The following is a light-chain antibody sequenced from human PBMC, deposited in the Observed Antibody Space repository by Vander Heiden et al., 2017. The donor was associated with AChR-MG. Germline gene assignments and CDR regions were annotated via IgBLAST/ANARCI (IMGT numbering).Light chain of an antibody. J-gene: IGLJ1*01. CDR3: CSYAGSYTYV. Sequence: SALTQPRSVSRSPGQSVTISCTGTSSDVGGYNYDAWYQQHPGNAPKRMIYDVSKRPSGVPDRFSGAKSGNTASLTIAGLQAEDEAYYYCCSYAGSYTYVFGTGTKVTVL. CDR2: DVS. V-gene: IGLV2-11*01. CDR1: SSDVGGYNY.